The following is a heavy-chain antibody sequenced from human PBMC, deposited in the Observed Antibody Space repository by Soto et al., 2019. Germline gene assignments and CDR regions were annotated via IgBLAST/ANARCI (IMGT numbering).Heavy chain of an antibody. CDR3: ARDVAMPTGLGLGY. V-gene: IGHV3-30*03. J-gene: IGHJ4*02. CDR1: GFAFTNYG. D-gene: IGHD6-19*01. Sequence: SVRLSCAASGFAFTNYGIHWVRQAPGKGLEWVAHISNDGSKKFYGDSVKGRFTISRDNSENTVYLQMTSLRPDDTAVFYCARDVAMPTGLGLGYWGQGTLVTVSS. CDR2: ISNDGSKK.